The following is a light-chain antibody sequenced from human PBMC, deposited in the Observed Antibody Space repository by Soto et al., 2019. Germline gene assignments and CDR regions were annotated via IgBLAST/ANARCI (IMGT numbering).Light chain of an antibody. V-gene: IGKV4-1*01. CDR2: WAS. J-gene: IGKJ1*01. CDR1: PSVLYSSNNKNY. Sequence: DIVMTQSPDSLAVSLGERATINCKSSPSVLYSSNNKNYLAWYQQKPGQPPKLLIYWASTRESGVPDRFSGSGSGTDFTLTISSLQAEDVAVYYCQQYNDWPPWTFGQGTKVEIK. CDR3: QQYNDWPPWT.